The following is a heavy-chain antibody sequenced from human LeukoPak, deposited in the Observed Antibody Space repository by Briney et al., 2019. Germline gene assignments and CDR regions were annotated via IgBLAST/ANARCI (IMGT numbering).Heavy chain of an antibody. Sequence: SETLSLTCTVSGGSISSGSYYWSWIRQPAGKGLEWIGRIYTSGSTNYNPSLKSRVTISIDTSKTQFSLKLSSVTAADTAVYYCARVIAAAGMNCFEPWGPGTLVTVSS. D-gene: IGHD6-13*01. J-gene: IGHJ5*02. CDR2: IYTSGST. V-gene: IGHV4-61*02. CDR1: GGSISSGSYY. CDR3: ARVIAAAGMNCFEP.